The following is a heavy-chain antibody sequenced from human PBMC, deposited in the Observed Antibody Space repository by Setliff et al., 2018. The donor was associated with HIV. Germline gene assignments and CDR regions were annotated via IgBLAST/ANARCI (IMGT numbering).Heavy chain of an antibody. V-gene: IGHV3-30*01. D-gene: IGHD3-10*01. CDR1: GFNFATAW. J-gene: IGHJ6*02. CDR3: ARSVIGYYYYGMDV. Sequence: GGSLRLSCEASGFNFATAWMHWVRQAPGKGLEWVAVISYDGSNKYYADSVKGRFTISRDNSKNTLYLQMNSLRAEDTAVYYCARSVIGYYYYGMDVWGQGTTVTVSS. CDR2: ISYDGSNK.